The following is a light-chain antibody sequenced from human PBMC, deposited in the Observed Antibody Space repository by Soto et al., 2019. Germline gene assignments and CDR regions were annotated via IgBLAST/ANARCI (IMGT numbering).Light chain of an antibody. V-gene: IGKV1-5*03. CDR1: QTISSC. CDR3: QHYNSYSEA. Sequence: IRMTPSPSTLPGSLGDSVPITCRASQTISSCLAWYQQKPGKAPKLLIYKASTLKSGVPSRFRGSGSGTEFTLTISSLQPDDFATYYCQHYNSYSEAFGQGTKVDIK. CDR2: KAS. J-gene: IGKJ1*01.